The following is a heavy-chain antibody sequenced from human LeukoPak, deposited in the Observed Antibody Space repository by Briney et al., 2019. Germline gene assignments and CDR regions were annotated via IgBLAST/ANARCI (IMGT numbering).Heavy chain of an antibody. CDR2: IYYSGST. D-gene: IGHD2-2*01. CDR1: GGSISSYY. Sequence: SETLSLTCTVSGGSISSYYWSWIRQPPGKGLEWIGCIYYSGSTNYNPSLKSRVTISVDTSKNQFSLKLSSVTAADTAVYYCARAVSSSRGDWFDPWGQGTLVTVSS. J-gene: IGHJ5*02. CDR3: ARAVSSSRGDWFDP. V-gene: IGHV4-59*01.